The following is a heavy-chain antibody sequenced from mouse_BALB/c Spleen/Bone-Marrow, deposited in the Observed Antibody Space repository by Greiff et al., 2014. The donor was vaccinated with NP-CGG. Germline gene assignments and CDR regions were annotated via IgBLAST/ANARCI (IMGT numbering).Heavy chain of an antibody. CDR3: ARHGGSRGYYFDY. CDR1: GFTFSSYT. D-gene: IGHD1-1*01. V-gene: IGHV5-12-2*01. CDR2: ISNVGGST. J-gene: IGHJ2*01. Sequence: DVMLVESGGGLVQPGGSLKLSCAASGFTFSSYTMSWVRQTPEKRLEWVAYISNVGGSTYYPDTVKGRFTISRDNAKNTLYLQMSSLKSEDTAMYYCARHGGSRGYYFDYWGQGTTLTVSS.